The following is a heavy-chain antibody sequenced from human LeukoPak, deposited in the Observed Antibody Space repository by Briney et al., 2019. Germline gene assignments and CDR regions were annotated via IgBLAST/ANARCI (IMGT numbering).Heavy chain of an antibody. Sequence: SETLSLTCTVSGDSISSGDYYWSWIRHPPGNGLVWIGYIYYSGSTYYTPSLKSRVTISVDTSKNQSALKLNSVTAADTAVYFCGRGSMPDYWGQGTLVTVSS. CDR1: GDSISSGDYY. D-gene: IGHD2/OR15-2a*01. V-gene: IGHV4-30-4*08. CDR2: IYYSGST. J-gene: IGHJ4*02. CDR3: GRGSMPDY.